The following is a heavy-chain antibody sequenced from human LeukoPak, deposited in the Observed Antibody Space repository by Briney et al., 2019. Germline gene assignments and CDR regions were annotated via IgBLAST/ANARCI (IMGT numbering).Heavy chain of an antibody. CDR2: INPNSGGT. Sequence: GASVKVSCKASGYTFTGYYMHWVRQAPGQGLEWMGRINPNSGGTNYAQKFQGRVTMTRDTSISTAYMELSSLRSEDTAVYYCAREGETNSELPSYWGQGTLVTVSS. V-gene: IGHV1-2*06. CDR1: GYTFTGYY. CDR3: AREGETNSELPSY. J-gene: IGHJ4*02. D-gene: IGHD3-16*01.